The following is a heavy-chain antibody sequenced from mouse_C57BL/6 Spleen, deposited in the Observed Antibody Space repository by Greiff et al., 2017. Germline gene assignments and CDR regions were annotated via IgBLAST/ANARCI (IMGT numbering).Heavy chain of an antibody. CDR1: GYTFTEYT. V-gene: IGHV1-62-2*01. CDR2: FYPGSGSI. J-gene: IGHJ3*01. CDR3: ERHEEGLYDGFFAY. D-gene: IGHD2-3*01. Sequence: QVQLQQSGAALVKPGASVQLSCKASGYTFTEYTIHWVKQRSGTGLEWLGGFYPGSGSIRYNGKFKDKATLTADKSSSPVYMGRSRLTSEDSAVYFCERHEEGLYDGFFAYWGQGTLVTVAA.